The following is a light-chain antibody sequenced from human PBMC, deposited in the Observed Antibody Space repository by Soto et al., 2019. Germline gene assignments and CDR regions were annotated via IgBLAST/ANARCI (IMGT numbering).Light chain of an antibody. V-gene: IGLV3-21*02. CDR2: DDS. CDR3: QVWDRSSDHRGV. Sequence: SYELTQPPSVSVAPGQTARITCGGNNIGSESVHWYQKKPGQAPVLVVYDDSDRPSGIPERFSGSNSGNTATLTISRVEAGEEADYYCQVWDRSSDHRGVFGGGTKLTVL. CDR1: NIGSES. J-gene: IGLJ2*01.